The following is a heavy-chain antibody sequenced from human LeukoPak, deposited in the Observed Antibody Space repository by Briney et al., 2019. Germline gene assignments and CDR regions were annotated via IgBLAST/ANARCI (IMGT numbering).Heavy chain of an antibody. J-gene: IGHJ1*01. Sequence: GGSLRLSCTASGFTFGDYALSWFRQAPGKGLEWVGLIRSEAYGGTTEYAASVKGRFIISRDFSKSIAYLQMNSLRAEDTAVYYCAKVEYSSNIPQHWGQGTLVTVSS. CDR2: IRSEAYGGTT. D-gene: IGHD6-6*01. CDR3: AKVEYSSNIPQH. CDR1: GFTFGDYA. V-gene: IGHV3-49*03.